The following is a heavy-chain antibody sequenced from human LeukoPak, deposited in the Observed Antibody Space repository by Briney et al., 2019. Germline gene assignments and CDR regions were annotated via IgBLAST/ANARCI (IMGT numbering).Heavy chain of an antibody. D-gene: IGHD1-26*01. V-gene: IGHV3-7*01. CDR2: IKQDGSEK. CDR3: ARDRNSGSYRFDY. CDR1: GFTFSSYW. J-gene: IGHJ4*02. Sequence: GGSLRLSCAASGFTFSSYWMSWVRQAPGKGLEWVANIKQDGSEKYYVDSVKGRFTISRDNAKNSLYLQMNSLRAEDTAVYYCARDRNSGSYRFDYWGLGTLVTVSS.